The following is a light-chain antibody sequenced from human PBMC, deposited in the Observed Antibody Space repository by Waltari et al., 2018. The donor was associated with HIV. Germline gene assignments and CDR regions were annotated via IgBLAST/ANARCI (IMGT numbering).Light chain of an antibody. CDR2: KAS. Sequence: EILIPQPPSILSASVGDTVIITCRASQSISSWLAWYQHKPGTAPKLLIYKASVLEGGVPSRFSGSGSGTEFTLNITNLQPDDVATYYCQHYSSSPYTFGQGTNLEIK. CDR3: QHYSSSPYT. J-gene: IGKJ2*01. CDR1: QSISSW. V-gene: IGKV1-5*03.